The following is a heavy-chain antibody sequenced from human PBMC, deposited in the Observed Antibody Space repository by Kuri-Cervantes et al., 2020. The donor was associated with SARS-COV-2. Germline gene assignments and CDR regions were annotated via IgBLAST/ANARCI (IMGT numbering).Heavy chain of an antibody. CDR2: MNPNSGNT. CDR3: ASVNWGDSNAFDI. D-gene: IGHD7-27*01. CDR1: GYTFTSYD. V-gene: IGHV1-8*03. J-gene: IGHJ3*02. Sequence: ASVKVSCKASGYTFTSYDINWVRQATGQGLEWMGWMNPNSGNTGYAQKFQGRVTITRNTSISTAYMELSSLRSEDTAMYYCASVNWGDSNAFDIWGQGTMVTVSS.